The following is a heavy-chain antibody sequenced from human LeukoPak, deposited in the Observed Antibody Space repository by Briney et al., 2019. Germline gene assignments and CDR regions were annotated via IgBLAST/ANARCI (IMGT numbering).Heavy chain of an antibody. V-gene: IGHV4-59*08. CDR1: GGSISHYY. CDR3: ARGESGYPGGWYFDL. J-gene: IGHJ2*01. D-gene: IGHD3-22*01. Sequence: PSETLSLTCTVSGGSISHYYWTWIRQPPGKEMEWIGYIYYSGNTKYKPSLQNRVTISVDTSENQFSLRLTSVTAADTAVYYCARGESGYPGGWYFDLWGRGTLVTVSS. CDR2: IYYSGNT.